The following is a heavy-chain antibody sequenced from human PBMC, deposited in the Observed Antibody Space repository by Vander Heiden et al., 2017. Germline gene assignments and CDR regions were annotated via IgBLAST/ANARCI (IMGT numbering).Heavy chain of an antibody. Sequence: EVQLVESGGGLIQPGGSLRLSCAASGFTVSSNYMSWVRQAPGKGLEWLSIIYSGGCTYFADSVKGRFTISRDNSKNTLYLQMNSLRAEDTAVYYCARIGYCSSSDCSNSIGVAFDIWGQGTMVTVSS. CDR1: GFTVSSNY. CDR3: ARIGYCSSSDCSNSIGVAFDI. J-gene: IGHJ3*02. V-gene: IGHV3-53*01. D-gene: IGHD2-2*01. CDR2: IYSGGCT.